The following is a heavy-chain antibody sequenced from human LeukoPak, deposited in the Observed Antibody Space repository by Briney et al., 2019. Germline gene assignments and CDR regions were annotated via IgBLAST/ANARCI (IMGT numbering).Heavy chain of an antibody. J-gene: IGHJ4*01. CDR2: INHSGST. V-gene: IGHV4-34*01. Sequence: SETLSLTCAVYGGSFSGYYCNWIRQPPGKGLEWIGEINHSGSTNYNPSLKSRVPISVDTSKNQFSLKLSSVTAADTAVYYCVRDPRNRNYFDYWGHGILVTVSS. CDR1: GGSFSGYY. D-gene: IGHD1-14*01. CDR3: VRDPRNRNYFDY.